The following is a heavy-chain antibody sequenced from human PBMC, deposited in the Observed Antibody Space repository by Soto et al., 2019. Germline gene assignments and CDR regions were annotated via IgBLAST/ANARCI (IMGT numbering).Heavy chain of an antibody. Sequence: PGGSLRLSCAASGFTFSSYAMSWVRQAPGKGLEWVSAISGSGGSTYYADSVKGRFTISRDNSKNTLYLQMNSLRAEDTAVYYCANKKKDSSGWYLYYFSDWGKRSLVPVSS. J-gene: IGHJ4*02. CDR2: ISGSGGST. CDR1: GFTFSSYA. D-gene: IGHD6-19*01. CDR3: ANKKKDSSGWYLYYFSD. V-gene: IGHV3-23*01.